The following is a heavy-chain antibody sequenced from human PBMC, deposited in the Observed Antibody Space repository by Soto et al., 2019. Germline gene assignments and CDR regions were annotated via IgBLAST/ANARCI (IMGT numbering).Heavy chain of an antibody. D-gene: IGHD1-7*01. J-gene: IGHJ4*02. CDR3: AKPLNWNYSLFDY. CDR1: GFTFSSYG. CDR2: ISYDGSNK. V-gene: IGHV3-30*18. Sequence: GGSLRLSCAASGFTFSSYGMHWVRQAPGKWLEWVAVISYDGSNKYYADSVKGRFTISRDNSKNTLYLQMNSLRAEDTAVYYCAKPLNWNYSLFDYWGQGXLVTV.